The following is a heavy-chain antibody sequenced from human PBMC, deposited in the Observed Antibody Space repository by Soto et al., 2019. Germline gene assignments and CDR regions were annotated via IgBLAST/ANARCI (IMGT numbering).Heavy chain of an antibody. CDR2: ISSDGSRT. J-gene: IGHJ4*02. V-gene: IGHV3-74*01. Sequence: GGSLRLSCAASGFTFSSYWMYWVRQAPGKGLVWVSHISSDGSRTSYADSVKGRFTISRDNAKNTVYLQMNSLRADDTAVYYCPRVTVATWNNWGQGTLVTVSS. CDR3: PRVTVATWNN. D-gene: IGHD5-12*01. CDR1: GFTFSSYW.